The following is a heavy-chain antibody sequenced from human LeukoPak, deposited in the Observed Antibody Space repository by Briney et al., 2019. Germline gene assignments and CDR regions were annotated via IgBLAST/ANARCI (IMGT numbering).Heavy chain of an antibody. CDR3: AVRASYGGQGWFDP. D-gene: IGHD4-23*01. CDR1: GGSFSGYY. Sequence: SETLSLTCAVYGGSFSGYYWSWIRQPPGKGLEWIGEINHSGSTNYNPSLKSRVTISVDTSKNQFSLKLSSVTAADTAVYYRAVRASYGGQGWFDPWGQGTLVTVSS. V-gene: IGHV4-34*01. CDR2: INHSGST. J-gene: IGHJ5*02.